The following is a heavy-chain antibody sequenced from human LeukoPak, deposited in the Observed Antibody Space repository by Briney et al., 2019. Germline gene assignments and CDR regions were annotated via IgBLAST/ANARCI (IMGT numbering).Heavy chain of an antibody. V-gene: IGHV1-69*02. J-gene: IGHJ3*02. CDR3: ARAQVDSDAFDI. CDR1: GGSFSSYT. CDR2: IIPILNIT. D-gene: IGHD5-12*01. Sequence: ASVKGSCKASGGSFSSYTINWVRQAPGQGLEWMGRIIPILNITNYAQKFQGRVTITADKSTSTAYMDLNSLRSEDTALYYCARAQVDSDAFDIWGQGTMVTVSS.